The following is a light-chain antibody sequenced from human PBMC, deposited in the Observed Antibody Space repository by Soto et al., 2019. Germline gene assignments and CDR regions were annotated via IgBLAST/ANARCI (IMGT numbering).Light chain of an antibody. CDR3: QQYNYWPPWT. CDR1: QSVSSD. CDR2: GAS. J-gene: IGKJ1*01. Sequence: EIVLTQSPATLSVSPGERATLSCRASQSVSSDLAWYQQKPGQAPRLLIYGASTRATGIPARFSGSGSGTEFTLTISGLQSEDFSVYYCQQYNYWPPWTFCRGTKVEIK. V-gene: IGKV3-15*01.